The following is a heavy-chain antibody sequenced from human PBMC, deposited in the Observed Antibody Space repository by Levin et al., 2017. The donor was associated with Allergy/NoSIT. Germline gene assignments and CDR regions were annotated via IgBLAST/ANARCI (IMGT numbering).Heavy chain of an antibody. CDR3: ASGAEYSSIDY. Sequence: ASVKVSCKASGYTFTNNGISWVRQAPGQGLEWMGWISGYTGNTNYAQRFQDRVTMTTDTSTSTAYLEVRSLRSDDTAVYYCASGAEYSSIDYWGRGTLVTVSS. CDR2: ISGYTGNT. J-gene: IGHJ4*02. V-gene: IGHV1-18*01. CDR1: GYTFTNNG. D-gene: IGHD6-13*01.